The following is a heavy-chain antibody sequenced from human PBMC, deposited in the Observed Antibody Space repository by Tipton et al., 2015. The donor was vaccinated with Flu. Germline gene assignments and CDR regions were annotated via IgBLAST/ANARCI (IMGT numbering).Heavy chain of an antibody. Sequence: QLVQSGAEVKQPGASVKVSCRASGYTFRNYGISWVRQAPGQRPEWMGWISAYSGYTNYTEKLQGRVTMTTDTSTSTAYMELRSLRSGDTALYYCARDRKTLLLTTVDYGMDVWGQGTPVTVSS. J-gene: IGHJ6*02. D-gene: IGHD3-16*01. CDR2: ISAYSGYT. V-gene: IGHV1-18*01. CDR1: GYTFRNYG. CDR3: ARDRKTLLLTTVDYGMDV.